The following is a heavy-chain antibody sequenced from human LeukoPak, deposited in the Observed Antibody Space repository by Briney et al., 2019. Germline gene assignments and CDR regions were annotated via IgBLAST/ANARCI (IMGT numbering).Heavy chain of an antibody. CDR1: GDSITNSY. CDR3: AKRIIEARENGDSNWLDP. D-gene: IGHD4-17*01. J-gene: IGHJ5*01. CDR2: ISYGGST. V-gene: IGHV4-59*08. Sequence: SETLSLTCTVSGDSITNSYWNWIRQPQGGGLDWFGRISYGGSTNYNPSLKSRVIISRDTSKNQFSLELTSVTAADTAIYYCAKRIIEARENGDSNWLDPWGQGTLVTVSS.